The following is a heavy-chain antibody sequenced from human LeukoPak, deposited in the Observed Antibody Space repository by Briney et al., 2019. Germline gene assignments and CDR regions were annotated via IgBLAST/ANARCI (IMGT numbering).Heavy chain of an antibody. V-gene: IGHV3-72*01. Sequence: GGSLRLSCTASGLTLSDHIIDWVRQAPGKGLEWVGRSRRKSMGYTTQYAASVKGRFTLSRDDSQNSLYLQMTSLETEDTAVYFCARDGGQNANTAFDMWGQGTMDTVSS. D-gene: IGHD3-16*01. CDR1: GLTLSDHI. CDR3: ARDGGQNANTAFDM. J-gene: IGHJ3*02. CDR2: SRRKSMGYTT.